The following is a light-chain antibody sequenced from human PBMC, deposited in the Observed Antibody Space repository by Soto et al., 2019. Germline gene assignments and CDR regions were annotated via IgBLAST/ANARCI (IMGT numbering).Light chain of an antibody. J-gene: IGLJ2*01. CDR2: TNY. Sequence: QSVLTQPPSASGTPGQRVTISCSGSSPNIGSNTVNWYQQLPGTAPKLLIYTNYQRPSGVPDRFSGSKSGTSAFLAISGLQSEDEADYYCATWDDSLSGVVFGGGTKLTVL. CDR3: ATWDDSLSGVV. CDR1: SPNIGSNT. V-gene: IGLV1-44*01.